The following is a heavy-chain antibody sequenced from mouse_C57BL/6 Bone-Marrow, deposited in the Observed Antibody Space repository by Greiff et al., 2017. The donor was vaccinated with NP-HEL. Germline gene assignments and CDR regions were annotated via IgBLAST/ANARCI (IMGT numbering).Heavy chain of an antibody. CDR1: GYTFTDYE. CDR2: IDPETGGT. J-gene: IGHJ1*03. CDR3: TPPYYPYWYFDV. D-gene: IGHD1-1*01. Sequence: QVQLKESGAELVRPGASVTLSCKASGYTFTDYEMHWVKQTPVHGLEWIGAIDPETGGTAYNQKFKGKAILTADKSSSTAYMELRSLTSEDSAVYYCTPPYYPYWYFDVWGTGTTVTVSS. V-gene: IGHV1-15*01.